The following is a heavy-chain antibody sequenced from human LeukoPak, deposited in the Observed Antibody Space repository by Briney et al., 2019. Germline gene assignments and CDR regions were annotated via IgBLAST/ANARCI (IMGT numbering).Heavy chain of an antibody. Sequence: RGSLRLSCAASGFTLSTYSFNWVRQAPGKGLEWVSYISSSSTTIYYADSVKGRFNISRDDAKNSLYLQMNSLRAEDTAVYYSARAYSGGGIVVVPAANWGQGTLVTVSS. D-gene: IGHD2-2*01. CDR2: ISSSSTTI. CDR3: ARAYSGGGIVVVPAAN. CDR1: GFTLSTYS. J-gene: IGHJ4*02. V-gene: IGHV3-48*04.